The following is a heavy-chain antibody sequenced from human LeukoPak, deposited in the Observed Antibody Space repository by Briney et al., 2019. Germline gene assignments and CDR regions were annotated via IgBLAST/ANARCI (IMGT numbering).Heavy chain of an antibody. CDR3: ARGLPFYYDSSGLDY. CDR1: GGSISGYY. D-gene: IGHD3-22*01. J-gene: IGHJ4*02. CDR2: IYNSGTT. V-gene: IGHV4-59*07. Sequence: PSDTLSLTCTVSGGSISGYYRSWIRQPPGEGLEWMGYIYNSGTTNYSPSLKSRVTISVDTSKNQFSLKLTSVTAADTAVYYGARGLPFYYDSSGLDYWGQGTLVTVSS.